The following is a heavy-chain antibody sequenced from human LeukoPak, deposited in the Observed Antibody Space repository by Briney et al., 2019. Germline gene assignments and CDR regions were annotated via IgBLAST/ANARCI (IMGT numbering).Heavy chain of an antibody. D-gene: IGHD5-12*01. CDR3: ARDGGWLRHKNAFDI. Sequence: GGSLRLSCAASGFTFSSYSMNWVRQAPGKGLEWVSSISSSSSYIYYADSVKGRFTISRDNAKNSLYLQMNSLRAEDTAVYYCARDGGWLRHKNAFDIWGQGTMVTVSS. CDR1: GFTFSSYS. J-gene: IGHJ3*02. CDR2: ISSSSSYI. V-gene: IGHV3-21*01.